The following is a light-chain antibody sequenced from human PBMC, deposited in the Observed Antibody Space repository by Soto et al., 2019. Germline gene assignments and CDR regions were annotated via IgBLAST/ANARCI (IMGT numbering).Light chain of an antibody. V-gene: IGKV3D-20*02. CDR1: QSVSSSY. Sequence: EIVLTQSPGTLSLSPGERATLSCRASQSVSSSYLAWYKQTPGQAPGLVVYGASNRATGIPARFSGSGSGTDFTLTISSLEPEDFEVYYCQQRSNWPWTFGQGTKVDI. J-gene: IGKJ1*01. CDR2: GAS. CDR3: QQRSNWPWT.